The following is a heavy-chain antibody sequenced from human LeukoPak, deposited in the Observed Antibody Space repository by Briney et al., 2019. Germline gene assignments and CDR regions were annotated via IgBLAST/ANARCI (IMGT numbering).Heavy chain of an antibody. CDR1: GYTFTGYY. Sequence: GASVKVSCKASGYTFTGYYMHWVRQAPGQGLEWMGWINPNSGGTNYAQKFQGRVTMTGDTSISTAYMELSRLRSDDTAVYYCARGQRITIFGVAIHYWGQGTLVTVSS. CDR2: INPNSGGT. J-gene: IGHJ4*02. V-gene: IGHV1-2*02. D-gene: IGHD3-3*01. CDR3: ARGQRITIFGVAIHY.